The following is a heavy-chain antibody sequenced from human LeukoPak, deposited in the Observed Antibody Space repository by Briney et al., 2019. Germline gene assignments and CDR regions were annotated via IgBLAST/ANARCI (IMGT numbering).Heavy chain of an antibody. J-gene: IGHJ5*02. CDR3: ARELGYDFWSGYSYNWFDP. V-gene: IGHV4-59*12. CDR2: IYYSGST. Sequence: SETLSLTCTVSGGSISSYYWSWIWQPPGKGLEWIGYIYYSGSTNYNPSLKSRVTISVDTSKNQFSLKLSSVTASDTAVYYCARELGYDFWSGYSYNWFDPWGQGTLVTVSS. D-gene: IGHD3-3*01. CDR1: GGSISSYY.